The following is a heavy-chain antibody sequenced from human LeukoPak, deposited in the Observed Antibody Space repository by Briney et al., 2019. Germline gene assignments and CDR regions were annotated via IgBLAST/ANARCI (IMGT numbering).Heavy chain of an antibody. CDR3: ARETYYDSSGYYPFDY. CDR2: IYHSGGT. D-gene: IGHD3-22*01. J-gene: IGHJ4*02. V-gene: IGHV4-38-2*02. Sequence: SETLSLTCTVSGYSISSGYYWGWIRQPPGKGLEWIGSIYHSGGTYYNPSLKSRVTISVDTSKIQFSLKLSSVTAADTAVYYCARETYYDSSGYYPFDYWGQGTLVTVSS. CDR1: GYSISSGYY.